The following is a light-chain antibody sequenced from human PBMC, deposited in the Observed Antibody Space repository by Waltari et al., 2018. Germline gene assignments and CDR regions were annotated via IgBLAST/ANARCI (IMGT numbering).Light chain of an antibody. CDR2: VKSDGSH. J-gene: IGLJ3*02. V-gene: IGLV4-69*01. CDR1: SGHSTNI. CDR3: QTGGHGTWV. Sequence: QLVLTQSPSASASLGASVKLTCTLSSGHSTNIIAWLQQQPEKGPRCLMNVKSDGSHNKGVGIPDRFSGSSSGAERYLTISSLQSEDEADYYCQTGGHGTWVFGGGTRLTVL.